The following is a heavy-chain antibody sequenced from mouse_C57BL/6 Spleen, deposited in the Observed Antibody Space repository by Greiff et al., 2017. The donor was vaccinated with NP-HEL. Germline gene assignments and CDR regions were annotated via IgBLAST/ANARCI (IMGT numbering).Heavy chain of an antibody. D-gene: IGHD2-2*01. V-gene: IGHV1-80*01. CDR2: IYPGDGDT. Sequence: VKLMESGAELVKPGASVKISCKASGYAFSSYWMNWVKQRPGKGLEWIGQIYPGDGDTNYNGKFKGKATLTADKSSSTAYMHLGSLTSEDSAVYFCARTSDGYGGYCYAMDYWGQGTSVTVSS. CDR3: ARTSDGYGGYCYAMDY. CDR1: GYAFSSYW. J-gene: IGHJ4*01.